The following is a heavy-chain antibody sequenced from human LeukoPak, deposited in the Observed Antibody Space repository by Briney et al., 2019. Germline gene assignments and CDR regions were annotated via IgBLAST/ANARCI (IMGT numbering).Heavy chain of an antibody. J-gene: IGHJ4*02. V-gene: IGHV3-30*18. CDR3: AKDHCSSGSCYVDY. Sequence: GGALRVSCVASLFTFSSYGMHWVRPAPGKGGGWVAVISLDGSNKYYADSVKGRFTISRDNSKNTLYLQNNSLRAEDTAVYYCAKDHCSSGSCYVDYWGQGTLLTVSS. CDR2: ISLDGSNK. CDR1: LFTFSSYG. D-gene: IGHD2-15*01.